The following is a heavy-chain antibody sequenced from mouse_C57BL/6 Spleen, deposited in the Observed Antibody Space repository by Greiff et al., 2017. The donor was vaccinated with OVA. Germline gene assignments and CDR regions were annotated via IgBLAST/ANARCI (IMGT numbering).Heavy chain of an antibody. CDR2: ISYDGSN. CDR3: ARDYGLYAMDY. CDR1: GYSITSGYY. Sequence: ESGPGLVKPSQSLSLTCSVTGYSITSGYYWNWIRQFPGNKLEWMGYISYDGSNNYNPSLKNRISITRDTSKNQLFLKLNSVTTEDTATYYCARDYGLYAMDYWGQGTSVTVSS. J-gene: IGHJ4*01. D-gene: IGHD1-1*01. V-gene: IGHV3-6*01.